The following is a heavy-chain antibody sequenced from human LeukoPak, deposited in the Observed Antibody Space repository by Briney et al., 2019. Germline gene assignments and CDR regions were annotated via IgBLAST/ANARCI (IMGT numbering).Heavy chain of an antibody. CDR2: ISVSGDYT. D-gene: IGHD5-24*01. V-gene: IGHV3-23*01. CDR3: AKVKDGYIDY. J-gene: IGHJ4*02. Sequence: GGSLRLSCAASGFTFRSYAMRWVRQAPGKGLEWVSGISVSGDYTDYADSVKGRFTISRDNSKDTLFLQMNSLRAEDTAVYYCAKVKDGYIDYWGQGTPVTVSS. CDR1: GFTFRSYA.